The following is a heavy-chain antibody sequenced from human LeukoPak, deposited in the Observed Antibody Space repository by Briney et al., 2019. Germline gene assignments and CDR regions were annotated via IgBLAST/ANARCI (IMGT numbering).Heavy chain of an antibody. Sequence: GGSLRLSCAASGFTFSSYSMNWVRQAPGKGLEWVSSISSSSSYIYYADSVKGRFTISRDNAKNSLYLQMNSLRAEDTAVYCCARGLYGSGSYMAPYYYMDVWGKGTTVTVSS. CDR1: GFTFSSYS. CDR2: ISSSSSYI. V-gene: IGHV3-21*01. J-gene: IGHJ6*03. CDR3: ARGLYGSGSYMAPYYYMDV. D-gene: IGHD3-10*01.